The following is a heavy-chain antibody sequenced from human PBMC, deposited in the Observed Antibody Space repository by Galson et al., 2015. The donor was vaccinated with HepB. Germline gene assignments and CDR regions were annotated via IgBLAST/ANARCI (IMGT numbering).Heavy chain of an antibody. Sequence: QSGAEVKKPGESLRISCKGSGYSFTSYWISWVRQMPGKGLEWMGRIDPSDSYTNYSPSFQGHVTISADKSISTAYLQWSSLKASDTAMYYCASTRLGIGARYYYYGMDVWGQGTTVTVSS. CDR2: IDPSDSYT. CDR3: ASTRLGIGARYYYYGMDV. CDR1: GYSFTSYW. V-gene: IGHV5-10-1*01. J-gene: IGHJ6*02. D-gene: IGHD7-27*01.